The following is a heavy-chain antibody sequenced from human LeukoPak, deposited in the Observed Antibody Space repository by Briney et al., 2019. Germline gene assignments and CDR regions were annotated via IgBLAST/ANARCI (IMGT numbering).Heavy chain of an antibody. V-gene: IGHV3-30*02. J-gene: IGHJ4*02. CDR1: GFTFSSYG. CDR2: IRYDGSNR. Sequence: PGGSLRLSCAASGFTFSSYGMDWVRQAPGKGLEWGAFIRYDGSNRYYADSVKGRFTISRDNSKNTLYLQMNSLRAADTAFYYCAKGPEGYCSSTSCYTAGWGNYWGQGTLVTVSS. D-gene: IGHD2-2*02. CDR3: AKGPEGYCSSTSCYTAGWGNY.